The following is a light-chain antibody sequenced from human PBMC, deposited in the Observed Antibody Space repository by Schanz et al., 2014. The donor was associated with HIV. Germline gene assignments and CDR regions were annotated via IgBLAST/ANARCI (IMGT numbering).Light chain of an antibody. Sequence: EIVMTQSPATMSVSPGERVTLSCRASQSVSSNLAWYQQKPGQAPRLLIYAASTRATGVPDRFSGSGSGADFILTISTLEPEDSAVYYCQQYGSSAWTFGQGTKVEIK. CDR3: QQYGSSAWT. V-gene: IGKV3-20*01. J-gene: IGKJ1*01. CDR1: QSVSSN. CDR2: AAS.